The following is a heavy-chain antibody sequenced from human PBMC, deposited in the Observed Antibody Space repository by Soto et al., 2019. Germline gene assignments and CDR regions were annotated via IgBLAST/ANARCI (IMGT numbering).Heavy chain of an antibody. D-gene: IGHD5-12*01. CDR1: GGSISSYY. CDR2: IYYSGST. CDR3: ARGKRDYDGFWFDP. Sequence: ASETLSLTCTFSGGSISSYYWIWIRQPPGKGLEWIGYIYYSGSTNYNPSLKSRVTISVDTSKNQFPLKLSSVTAADTAVYYCARGKRDYDGFWFDPWGQGTLVTVSS. J-gene: IGHJ5*02. V-gene: IGHV4-59*01.